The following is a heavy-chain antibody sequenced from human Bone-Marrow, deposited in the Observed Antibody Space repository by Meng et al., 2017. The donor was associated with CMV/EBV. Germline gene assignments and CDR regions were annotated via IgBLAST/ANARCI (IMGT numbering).Heavy chain of an antibody. CDR1: GGTFSSYA. J-gene: IGHJ4*02. CDR3: ARAKGARITIFGVVIYYYFDY. Sequence: ASVKVSCKASGGTFSSYAISWVRQAPGQGLEWMGWMNPNSGNTGYAQKFQGRVTITRNTSISTAYMELSSLRSEDTAVYYCARAKGARITIFGVVIYYYFDYWGQGTLVTVSS. D-gene: IGHD3-3*01. V-gene: IGHV1-8*03. CDR2: MNPNSGNT.